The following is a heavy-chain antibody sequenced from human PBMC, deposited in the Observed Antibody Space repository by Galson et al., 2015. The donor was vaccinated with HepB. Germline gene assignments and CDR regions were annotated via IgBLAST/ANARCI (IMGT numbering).Heavy chain of an antibody. J-gene: IGHJ6*02. CDR1: GFTFSSYS. CDR3: ASIRGQQLVLGYYGFDV. D-gene: IGHD6-13*01. V-gene: IGHV3-21*01. CDR2: ISSSSSYI. Sequence: SLRLSCAASGFTFSSYSMNWVRQAPGKGLEWVSSISSSSSYIYYADSVKGRFTISRDNAKNSLYLQMNSLRAEDTAVYYCASIRGQQLVLGYYGFDVWGQGTTVTVSS.